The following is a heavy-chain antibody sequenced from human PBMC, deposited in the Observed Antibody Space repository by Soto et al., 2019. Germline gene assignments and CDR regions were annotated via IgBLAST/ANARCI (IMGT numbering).Heavy chain of an antibody. CDR2: IYYSGST. CDR3: ARSRVSGWHNFDY. J-gene: IGHJ4*02. D-gene: IGHD6-19*01. CDR1: GGSISSYY. Sequence: SETLSLTCTVSGGSISSYYWSWIRQPPGKGLEWIGYIYYSGSTNYNPSLKSRVTISVDTSKNQFSLKLSSVTAADTAVYYCARSRVSGWHNFDYWGQGTLVTVSS. V-gene: IGHV4-59*08.